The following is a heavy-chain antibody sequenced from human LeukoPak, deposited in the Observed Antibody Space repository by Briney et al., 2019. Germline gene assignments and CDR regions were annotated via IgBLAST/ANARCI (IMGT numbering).Heavy chain of an antibody. CDR2: INHSGST. D-gene: IGHD3-16*01. J-gene: IGHJ6*02. Sequence: SETLSLTCAVYGGSFSGYYWSWIRQPPGKGREWIGEINHSGSTNYNPSLKSRVTISLDTSKNQFSLKLSSVTAADTAVYYCGGEGRGYYYYGMDVWGQGTTVTVSS. CDR3: GGEGRGYYYYGMDV. V-gene: IGHV4-34*01. CDR1: GGSFSGYY.